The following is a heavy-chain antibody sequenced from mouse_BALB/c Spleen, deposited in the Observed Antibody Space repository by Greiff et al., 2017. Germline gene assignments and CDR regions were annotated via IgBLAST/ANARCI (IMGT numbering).Heavy chain of an antibody. D-gene: IGHD2-3*01. CDR3: ARGGYDGYYPYAMDY. V-gene: IGHV1-12*01. CDR1: GYTFTSYN. J-gene: IGHJ4*01. CDR2: IYPGNGDT. Sequence: QVQLQQPGAELVKPGASVKMSCKASGYTFTSYNMHWVKQTPGQGLEWIGAIYPGNGDTSYNQKFKGKATLTADKSSSTAYMQLSSLTSEDSAVYYCARGGYDGYYPYAMDYWGQGTSVTVSS.